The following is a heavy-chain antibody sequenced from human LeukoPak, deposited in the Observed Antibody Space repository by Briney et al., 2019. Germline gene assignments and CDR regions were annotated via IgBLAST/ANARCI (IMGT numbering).Heavy chain of an antibody. J-gene: IGHJ5*02. Sequence: AETLSLTCTVSCVSINSYYWSWIRQPPGKGLEWIGHIYYSGSTNYNLSLKSRVTISVDTSKNQFSLKLSSVTAADTAVYYCATSTVWFGELSPNWFDPWGQGTLVTVSS. D-gene: IGHD3-10*01. V-gene: IGHV4-59*08. CDR2: IYYSGST. CDR3: ATSTVWFGELSPNWFDP. CDR1: CVSINSYY.